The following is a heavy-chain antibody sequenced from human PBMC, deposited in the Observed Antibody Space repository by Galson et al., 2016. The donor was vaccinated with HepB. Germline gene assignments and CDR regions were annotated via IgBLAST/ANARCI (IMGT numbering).Heavy chain of an antibody. J-gene: IGHJ3*02. V-gene: IGHV3-23*01. CDR1: GFTFSSYA. Sequence: SLRLSCAGSGFTFSSYAMNWVRQAPGKGLEWVSSIRDGDGRTHYADSVKGRFTISRDNSKNTLSLQMNSLRAEDTAIYYCAKIRLGGYSSGWGGSFDIWGQGTKVTVSS. CDR3: AKIRLGGYSSGWGGSFDI. D-gene: IGHD6-19*01. CDR2: IRDGDGRT.